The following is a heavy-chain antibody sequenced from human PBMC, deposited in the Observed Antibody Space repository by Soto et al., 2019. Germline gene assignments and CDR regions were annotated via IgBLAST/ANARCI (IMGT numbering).Heavy chain of an antibody. CDR1: GFTFDDYA. V-gene: IGHV3-9*01. J-gene: IGHJ4*02. Sequence: GGSLRLSCAASGFTFDDYALHWVRQAPGKGLEWVSGISWNSGSIGYADSVKGRFTISRDNAKNSLYLQMNSLRAEDTALYYCAKDETGIAVAGTGLVDYWGQGTLVTVSS. CDR3: AKDETGIAVAGTGLVDY. D-gene: IGHD6-19*01. CDR2: ISWNSGSI.